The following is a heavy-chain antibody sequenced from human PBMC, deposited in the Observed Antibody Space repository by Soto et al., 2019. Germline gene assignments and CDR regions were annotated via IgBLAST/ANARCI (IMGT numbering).Heavy chain of an antibody. CDR1: GFSFDDYV. Sequence: GGSLRLSCAASGFSFDDYVLHWVRQVPGKGLEWVSGISWNSDTTGYADSVKGRFTISRDNAKNSLYLQMSSLRAEDTALYYCARGLGFSFYYIEVWGKGTTVTVSS. CDR3: ARGLGFSFYYIEV. J-gene: IGHJ6*03. D-gene: IGHD6-25*01. V-gene: IGHV3-9*01. CDR2: ISWNSDTT.